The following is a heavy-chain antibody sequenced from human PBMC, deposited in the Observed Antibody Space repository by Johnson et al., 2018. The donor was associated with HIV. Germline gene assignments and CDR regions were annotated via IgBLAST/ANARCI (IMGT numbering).Heavy chain of an antibody. Sequence: VQLVESGGGVVRPGGSLRLSCAASGFTFNNAWMSWVRQAPGKGLEWVANIKQDGSEKYYVDSVKGRFTISRDNAKNSLYLQMNSLRAEDTAVYYCARSMYWPDAFDIWGQGTMVTVSS. CDR3: ARSMYWPDAFDI. J-gene: IGHJ3*02. D-gene: IGHD2-8*02. CDR2: IKQDGSEK. V-gene: IGHV3-7*01. CDR1: GFTFNNAW.